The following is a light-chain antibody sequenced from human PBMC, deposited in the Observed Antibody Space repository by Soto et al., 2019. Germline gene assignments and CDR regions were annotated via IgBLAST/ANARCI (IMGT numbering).Light chain of an antibody. CDR2: GAS. CDR3: QXYXTSLT. Sequence: EIFMTQSPATLSVSPGEKVILSCRASESVGSTLAWYQQKPGQAPRLLIRGASTRATGVPARFXGSGXGTXXXXXXXXLQXEDFXXYYXQXYXTSLTXGGXT. V-gene: IGKV3-15*01. J-gene: IGKJ4*02. CDR1: ESVGST.